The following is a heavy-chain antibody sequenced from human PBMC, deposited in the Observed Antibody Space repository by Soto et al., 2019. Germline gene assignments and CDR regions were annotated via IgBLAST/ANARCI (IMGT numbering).Heavy chain of an antibody. J-gene: IGHJ4*02. V-gene: IGHV1-18*01. CDR1: GYTFNKFG. CDR2: ISVYNGNT. CDR3: ARGNVLRWVGELLD. Sequence: QVHLLQSGAEVKKPGASVKVSCKASGYTFNKFGITWVRQAPGQGLEWMGWISVYNGNTIYIEKLRGRGTMATDSATSTAYLEVRSMQSDDTAVYYCARGNVLRWVGELLDWGQGTLVTVSS. D-gene: IGHD3-10*01.